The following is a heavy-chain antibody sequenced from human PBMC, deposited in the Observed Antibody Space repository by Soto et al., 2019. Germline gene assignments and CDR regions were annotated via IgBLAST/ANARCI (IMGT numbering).Heavy chain of an antibody. D-gene: IGHD6-6*01. CDR3: ARDLIGYSSSSCGY. J-gene: IGHJ4*02. CDR1: GFTVSSNY. CDR2: IYSGGST. V-gene: IGHV3-53*04. Sequence: GGSLRLSCAASGFTVSSNYMSWVRQAPGKGLEWVSVIYSGGSTYYADSVKGRFTISRHNSKNTLYLQMNSLRAEDTTVYYCARDLIGYSSSSCGYWGQGTLVTVSS.